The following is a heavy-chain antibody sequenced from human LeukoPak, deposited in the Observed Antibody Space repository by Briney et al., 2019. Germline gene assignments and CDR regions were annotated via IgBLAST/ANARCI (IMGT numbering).Heavy chain of an antibody. Sequence: GGSLTLSCAASGFIFSTHAIHWVRQAPGEGLEWVAFLWSDGTHEHYADSVKGRFTISRDSSKNTLYLQMNSLRAEDTAVYYCARTLYGSGSYADYWGQGTLVTVSS. V-gene: IGHV3-33*01. J-gene: IGHJ4*02. D-gene: IGHD3-10*01. CDR2: LWSDGTHE. CDR1: GFIFSTHA. CDR3: ARTLYGSGSYADY.